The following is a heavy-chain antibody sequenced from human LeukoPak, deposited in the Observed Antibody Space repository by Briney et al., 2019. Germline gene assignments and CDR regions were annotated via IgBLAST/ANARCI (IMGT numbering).Heavy chain of an antibody. CDR2: IKQDGSEK. D-gene: IGHD1-26*01. J-gene: IGHJ6*02. CDR3: AKESTVGASDMYYYYGMDV. V-gene: IGHV3-7*03. Sequence: GSLRLSCAASGFTFNSYWMSWVRQAPGQGLEWVANIKQDGSEKYYVDSVKGRFTISRDNAKNSLYLQMNSLRAEDTAVYYCAKESTVGASDMYYYYGMDVWGQGTTVTVSS. CDR1: GFTFNSYW.